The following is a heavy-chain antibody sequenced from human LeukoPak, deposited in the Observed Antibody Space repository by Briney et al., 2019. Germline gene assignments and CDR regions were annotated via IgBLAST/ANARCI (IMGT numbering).Heavy chain of an antibody. CDR3: AKDFEGSYGY. D-gene: IGHD3-9*01. Sequence: GGSLRLSCAASGFAFSSYAMSWVRQAPGKGLEWVSTISGSGDSTYYADSVRGRFTISRDNSKNRLYLQMNSLRAEDTAVYYCAKDFEGSYGYWGLGTLVTVSS. V-gene: IGHV3-23*01. CDR2: ISGSGDST. CDR1: GFAFSSYA. J-gene: IGHJ4*02.